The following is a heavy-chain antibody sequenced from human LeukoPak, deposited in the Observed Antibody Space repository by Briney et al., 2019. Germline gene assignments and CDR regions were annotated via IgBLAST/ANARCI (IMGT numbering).Heavy chain of an antibody. CDR2: ISGSGGST. J-gene: IGHJ3*02. Sequence: GGSLRLSCAASGFTFSSYAMSWVRQAPGKGLEWVSAISGSGGSTYYADSVKGRFTISRDNSKNTLYLRMNSLRAEDTAVYYCAKVRDDRDAFDIWGQGTMVTVSS. D-gene: IGHD3-22*01. CDR1: GFTFSSYA. V-gene: IGHV3-23*01. CDR3: AKVRDDRDAFDI.